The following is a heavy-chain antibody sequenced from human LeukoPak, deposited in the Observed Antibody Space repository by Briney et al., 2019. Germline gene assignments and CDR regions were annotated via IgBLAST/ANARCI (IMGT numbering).Heavy chain of an antibody. D-gene: IGHD5-18*01. CDR1: GGTFSNYA. V-gene: IGHV1-69*13. CDR3: ARVFSDTSMVTDEHPSPYYYYNYMDV. CDR2: IIPIFGTA. Sequence: SVKVSCKASGGTFSNYAISWVRQAPGQGLEWMGGIIPIFGTANYAQKFQGRVTITADESTSTAYMELSSLISEDTAVYYCARVFSDTSMVTDEHPSPYYYYNYMDVWGKGTTVTISS. J-gene: IGHJ6*03.